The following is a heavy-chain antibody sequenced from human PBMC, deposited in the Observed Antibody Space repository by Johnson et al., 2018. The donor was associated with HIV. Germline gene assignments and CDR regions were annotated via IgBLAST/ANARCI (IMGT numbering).Heavy chain of an antibody. CDR2: ISYDGSNK. V-gene: IGHV3-30-3*01. D-gene: IGHD1-14*01. Sequence: QVQLVESGGGVVQPGRSLRLSCAASGFTFSSYAMHWVRQAPGKGLEWVAVISYDGSNKYYADSVKGRFTISRDNSRNTLYLQMNSLRAEDTTVYFCAIMSAPEDADAFDIWGQGTMVTVSS. CDR1: GFTFSSYA. CDR3: AIMSAPEDADAFDI. J-gene: IGHJ3*02.